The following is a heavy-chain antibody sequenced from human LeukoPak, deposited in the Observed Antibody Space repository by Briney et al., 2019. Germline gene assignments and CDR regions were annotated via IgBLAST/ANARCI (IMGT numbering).Heavy chain of an antibody. Sequence: SVKVSCKASAGTFSSYAISWVRQAPAQGLEWMGGIIPIFGTANYAQKFQGSLTMTSDTSTSTVYMELSSLRSEDTAVYYCARSSAYYNEADMWGQGTMVTVSS. CDR1: AGTFSSYA. J-gene: IGHJ3*02. CDR2: IIPIFGTA. V-gene: IGHV1-69*05. D-gene: IGHD3-9*01. CDR3: ARSSAYYNEADM.